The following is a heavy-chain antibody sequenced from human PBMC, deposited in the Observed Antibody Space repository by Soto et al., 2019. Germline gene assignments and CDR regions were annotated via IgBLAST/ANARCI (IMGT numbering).Heavy chain of an antibody. V-gene: IGHV1-69*13. D-gene: IGHD3-22*01. J-gene: IGHJ4*02. CDR3: ARGGSGYTWFNEF. CDR1: GGLFSSYP. Sequence: SVKVSCKASGGLFSSYPISWVRQVPGQGLEWMGGIIPVFQTAYYTQRFQGRVTITADESTNTAYMELSSLRSEDTAIYYCARGGSGYTWFNEFWGQGTLVTVSS. CDR2: IIPVFQTA.